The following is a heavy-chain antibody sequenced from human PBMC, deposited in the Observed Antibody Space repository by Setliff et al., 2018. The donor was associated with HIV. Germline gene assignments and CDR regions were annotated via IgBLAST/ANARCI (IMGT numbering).Heavy chain of an antibody. CDR1: GDSIGSGRYY. J-gene: IGHJ1*01. D-gene: IGHD2-15*01. Sequence: PSETLSLTCTVPGDSIGSGRYYWNWIRQPAGKGLDWIGHIFTSGSAFSSGTANYSPSLKSRVTISVDISKNQFSLKLTSVTAADTAMYFCARDSPADGGNPGRFQRWGQGTLVTVSS. CDR2: IFTSGSA. CDR3: ARDSPADGGNPGRFQR. V-gene: IGHV4-61*09.